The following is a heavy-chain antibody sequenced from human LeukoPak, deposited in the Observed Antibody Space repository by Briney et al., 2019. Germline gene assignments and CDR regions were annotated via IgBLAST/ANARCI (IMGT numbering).Heavy chain of an antibody. CDR2: IVPIFGSA. V-gene: IGHV1-69*13. J-gene: IGHJ5*02. CDR3: AKDEGVANRWFDP. CDR1: GGTFSSYA. Sequence: ASVKVSCKASGGTFSSYAISWVRQAPGQGLEWMGGIVPIFGSANYAQKFQGRVTITADESTTTAYMELTGLRSEDTAVYYCAKDEGVANRWFDPWGQGTLVTVSS. D-gene: IGHD5-12*01.